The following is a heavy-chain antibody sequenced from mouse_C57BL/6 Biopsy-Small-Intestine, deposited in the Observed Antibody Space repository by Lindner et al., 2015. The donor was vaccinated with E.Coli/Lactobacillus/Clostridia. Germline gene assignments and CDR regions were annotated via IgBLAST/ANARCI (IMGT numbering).Heavy chain of an antibody. CDR2: INPSSGYT. Sequence: VQLQESGAELAKPGASVKMSCKASGYTFSSYWIHWIKQRPGQDLAWIGYINPSSGYTEYNQKFKDEATLTADKSSNTASIQLNSLTSEDSAVYYCARSGYSNYYFDYWGQGTTLTVSS. CDR3: ARSGYSNYYFDY. D-gene: IGHD2-5*01. V-gene: IGHV1-7*01. J-gene: IGHJ2*01. CDR1: GYTFSSYW.